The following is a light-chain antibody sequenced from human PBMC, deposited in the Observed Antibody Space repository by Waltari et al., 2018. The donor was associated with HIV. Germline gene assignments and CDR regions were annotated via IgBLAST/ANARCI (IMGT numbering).Light chain of an antibody. J-gene: IGLJ3*02. CDR2: SNN. CDR1: SSNIGSNI. Sequence: QSVLTQPPSASGTPGQRLSISCSGSSSNIGSNIVNWYQQLPGTAPKLLIYSNNQRPSGVPDRFSGSKSGTSASLANSGLQSEDEADYYCAAWDDSLNAWVFGGGTKLTVL. CDR3: AAWDDSLNAWV. V-gene: IGLV1-44*01.